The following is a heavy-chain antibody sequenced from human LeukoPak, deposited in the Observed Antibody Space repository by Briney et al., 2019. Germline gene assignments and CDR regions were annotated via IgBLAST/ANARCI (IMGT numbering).Heavy chain of an antibody. CDR3: ASGSDISNFDY. J-gene: IGHJ4*02. Sequence: GASVKVSCKTSGYTFTGYYMHWVRQAPGQGLEWMGWINPSTGDTNYAQKFQGRVTMTRDTSISTAYMDLSRLRSEDTAVYYCASGSDISNFDYWGQGTLVTVSS. CDR2: INPSTGDT. CDR1: GYTFTGYY. D-gene: IGHD3-9*01. V-gene: IGHV1-2*02.